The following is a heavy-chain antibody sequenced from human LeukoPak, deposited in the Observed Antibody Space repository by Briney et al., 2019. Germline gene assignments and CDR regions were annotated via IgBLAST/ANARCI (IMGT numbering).Heavy chain of an antibody. D-gene: IGHD3-10*01. CDR3: ARGSGGGSGRNYKDHYYGMDV. CDR1: GGSISSSGYY. V-gene: IGHV4-39*01. CDR2: IYYSGST. Sequence: SETLSLTCTVSGGSISSSGYYWGWIRQPPGKGLEWIGSIYYSGSTYYNPSLKSRVTISVDTSKNQFSLKLSSVTAADTAVYYCARGSGGGSGRNYKDHYYGMDVWGQGTTVTVSS. J-gene: IGHJ6*02.